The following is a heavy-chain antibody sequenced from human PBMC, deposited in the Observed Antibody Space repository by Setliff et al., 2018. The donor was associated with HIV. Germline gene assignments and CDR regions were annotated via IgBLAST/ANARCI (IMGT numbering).Heavy chain of an antibody. CDR3: AKDIGLAAAGPTYAFDI. CDR2: ISWNSGSI. CDR1: GFTFDDYA. D-gene: IGHD6-13*01. J-gene: IGHJ3*02. Sequence: GGSLRLSCAASGFTFDDYAMHWVRQAPGKGLEWVSGISWNSGSIGYADSVKGRFTISRDNAKNSLYLQMNSLRAEDMALYYCAKDIGLAAAGPTYAFDIWGQGTMVTVSS. V-gene: IGHV3-9*03.